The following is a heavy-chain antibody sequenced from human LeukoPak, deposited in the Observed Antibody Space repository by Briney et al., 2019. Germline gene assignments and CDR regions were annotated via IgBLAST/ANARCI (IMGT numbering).Heavy chain of an antibody. CDR3: AKWDTAMIRGFYFGY. CDR1: GFTFSSYE. J-gene: IGHJ4*02. Sequence: GGSLRLSCAASGFTFSSYEMNWVRQAPGKGLEWVSYIGSSGRSIYYADSVKGRFTISRDNAKNSLYLQMNSLRAEDTAVYYCAKWDTAMIRGFYFGYWGQGTLVTVSS. V-gene: IGHV3-48*03. D-gene: IGHD5-18*01. CDR2: IGSSGRSI.